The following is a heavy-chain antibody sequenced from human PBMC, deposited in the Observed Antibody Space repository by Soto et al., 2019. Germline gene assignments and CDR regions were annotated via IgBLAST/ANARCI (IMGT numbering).Heavy chain of an antibody. Sequence: GGSLRLSCAASGFTFSSYAMHWVRQAPGKGLEWVAVISYDGSNKYYADSVKGRFTISRDNSKNTLYLQMNSLRAEDTAVYYCAIGLRWDQSGLDYRCPGTLVTVFS. CDR2: ISYDGSNK. J-gene: IGHJ4*02. CDR3: AIGLRWDQSGLDY. CDR1: GFTFSSYA. D-gene: IGHD1-26*01. V-gene: IGHV3-30-3*01.